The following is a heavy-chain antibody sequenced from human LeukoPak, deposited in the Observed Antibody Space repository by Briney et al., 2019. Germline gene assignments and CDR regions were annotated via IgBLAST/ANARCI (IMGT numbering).Heavy chain of an antibody. V-gene: IGHV3-21*01. CDR1: GFTFTNYR. CDR3: ARGAHYYYDSSGYSYGDDD. J-gene: IGHJ4*02. Sequence: GGSLRLSCAASGFTFTNYRMYWVRQAPGKGLEWVSSISSSSSYIYYADSVKGRFTISRDNAKNSLYLQMNSLRAEDTAVYYCARGAHYYYDSSGYSYGDDDWGQGTLVTVSS. D-gene: IGHD3-22*01. CDR2: ISSSSSYI.